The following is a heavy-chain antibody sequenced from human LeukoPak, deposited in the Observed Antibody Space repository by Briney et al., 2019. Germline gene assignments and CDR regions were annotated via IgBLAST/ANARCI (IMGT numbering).Heavy chain of an antibody. Sequence: ASVKVSCKVSGYTLTELSMHWVRQAPGKGLEWMGGFDPEDGETIYAQKFQGRVTMTEDTSTDTAYMELSSLRSEDTAVYYCARLIAADVPHFLGKFDYWGQGTLVTVSS. CDR2: FDPEDGET. V-gene: IGHV1-24*01. D-gene: IGHD6-6*01. J-gene: IGHJ4*02. CDR1: GYTLTELS. CDR3: ARLIAADVPHFLGKFDY.